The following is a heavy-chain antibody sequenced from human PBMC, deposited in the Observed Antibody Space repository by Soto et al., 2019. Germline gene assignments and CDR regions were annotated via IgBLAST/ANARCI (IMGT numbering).Heavy chain of an antibody. D-gene: IGHD3-9*01. J-gene: IGHJ6*02. CDR3: ATSNWLLSPRYYYYGMDV. V-gene: IGHV4-39*01. Sequence: SETLSLTCTVSGGSISSSSYYWGWIRQPPGKGLEWIGIIYYSGSTYYNPSLKSRVTISVDTSKNQFSLKLSSVSATDTAVYYCATSNWLLSPRYYYYGMDVWGQGTTVTVSS. CDR2: IYYSGST. CDR1: GGSISSSSYY.